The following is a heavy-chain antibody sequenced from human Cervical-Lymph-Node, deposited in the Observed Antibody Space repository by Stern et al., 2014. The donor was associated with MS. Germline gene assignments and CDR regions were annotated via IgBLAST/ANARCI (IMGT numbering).Heavy chain of an antibody. J-gene: IGHJ5*02. CDR3: ARDPHIAVAGTGGGFDP. V-gene: IGHV1-18*01. CDR1: GYTFTNYG. Sequence: QMQLVESVAEVKKPGASVKVSCKASGYTFTNYGISWVRQAPGQGLEWMGWISGYNDDTNYVEKFQGRVTMTTDTSTSTAYMELRSLRSDDTAVYYCARDPHIAVAGTGGGFDPWGQGTLVTVSS. CDR2: ISGYNDDT. D-gene: IGHD6-19*01.